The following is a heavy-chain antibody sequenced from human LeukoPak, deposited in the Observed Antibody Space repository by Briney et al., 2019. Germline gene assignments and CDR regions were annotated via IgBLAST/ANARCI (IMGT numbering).Heavy chain of an antibody. CDR2: IYYSGTT. CDR1: GGSISSSSYS. D-gene: IGHD3-3*01. V-gene: IGHV4-39*01. CDR3: ARLRFDFWSGYAHPYFDY. J-gene: IGHJ4*02. Sequence: NPSETLSLTCTVSGGSISSSSYSWGWIRQPPGKGLEWIGSIYYSGTTYYNPSLKSRVTISVDTSKIQFSLKLSSVAATDTAVYFCARLRFDFWSGYAHPYFDYWGQGTLVTVSP.